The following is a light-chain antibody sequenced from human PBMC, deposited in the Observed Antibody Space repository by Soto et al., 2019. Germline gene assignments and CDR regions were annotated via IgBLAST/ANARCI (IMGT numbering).Light chain of an antibody. J-gene: IGKJ5*01. CDR2: AAS. CDR3: QQRSSWPTIT. V-gene: IGKV3D-20*02. CDR1: QSVSNTS. Sequence: EIVLTQSPGTLSLSPGERATLSCRASQSVSNTSLAWYQQKPGQAPRLLIYAASSRATGIPARFSGSGSGTEFTLTISSLEPEDFAVYYCQQRSSWPTITFGQGTRLEIK.